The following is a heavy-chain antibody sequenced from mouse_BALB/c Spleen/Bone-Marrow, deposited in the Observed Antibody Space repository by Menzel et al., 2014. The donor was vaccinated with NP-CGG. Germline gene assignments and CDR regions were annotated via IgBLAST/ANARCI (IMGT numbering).Heavy chain of an antibody. CDR1: GYTFTSYY. V-gene: IGHV1S81*02. CDR2: INPSNGGT. J-gene: IGHJ2*01. CDR3: ARKGISTVIATAYYFDY. D-gene: IGHD2-4*01. Sequence: VQLQQSGAELVKPGASVKLSCKASGYTFTSYYMYWVKQRPGQGLEWIGEINPSNGGTNFNEKFKDKATLTIDTSSSTAYMQLSSLTSEDSAVYFCARKGISTVIATAYYFDYWGQGSTLTVSS.